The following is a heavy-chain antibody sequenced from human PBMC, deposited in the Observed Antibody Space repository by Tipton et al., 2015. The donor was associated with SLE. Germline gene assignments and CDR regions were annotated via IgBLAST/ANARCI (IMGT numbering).Heavy chain of an antibody. D-gene: IGHD6-19*01. CDR2: VYDTGNT. CDR3: AREAGGWYCLDY. Sequence: TLSLTCTVSGDSISRHYWTWIRQPPGKGLEWIGYVYDTGNTHYDPSLKSRSTISIDTSKNQFSLRLSSVTAADTAVYYCAREAGGWYCLDYWGQGVLVTVSS. V-gene: IGHV4-59*11. CDR1: GDSISRHY. J-gene: IGHJ4*02.